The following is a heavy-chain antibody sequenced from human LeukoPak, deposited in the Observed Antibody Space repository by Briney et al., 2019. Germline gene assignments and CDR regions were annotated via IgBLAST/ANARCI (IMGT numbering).Heavy chain of an antibody. CDR1: GFTVSSDY. Sequence: PGGSLRLSCAVSGFTVSSDYMSWVRQAPGKGLEWVSVMYSGGSTYYADSVKGRFTISRDNSKNTLYLQMNSLRAEDTAVYYCVRRDWFDPWGRGTRVTVSS. CDR3: VRRDWFDP. CDR2: MYSGGST. V-gene: IGHV3-66*01. J-gene: IGHJ5*02.